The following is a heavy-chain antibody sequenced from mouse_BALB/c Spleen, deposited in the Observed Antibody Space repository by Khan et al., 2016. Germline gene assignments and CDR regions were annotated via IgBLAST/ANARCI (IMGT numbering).Heavy chain of an antibody. V-gene: IGHV1-87*01. J-gene: IGHJ2*01. D-gene: IGHD2-4*01. CDR2: IYPGDGDT. CDR1: GYTLTGYW. Sequence: QVQLKQSGAALARPGASVKLSCKASGYTLTGYWMQWVKQRPGQGLEWIGAIYPGDGDTSYTQKFKGKATLTADKSSSTAYRQLSSLASEDSAVYSCAINYEPPDSWGLCTTLTVHS. CDR3: AINYEPPDS.